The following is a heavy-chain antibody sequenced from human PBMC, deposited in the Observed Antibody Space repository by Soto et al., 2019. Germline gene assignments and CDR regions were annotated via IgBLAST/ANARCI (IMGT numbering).Heavy chain of an antibody. CDR2: INHSGST. D-gene: IGHD3-9*01. Sequence: SETLSLTCAVYGGSFSGYYWSWIRQPPGKGLEWIGEINHSGSTNYNPSLKSRVTISVDTSKNQFSLKLSSVTAADTAVYYCARGGPVLRYFDWLSNYYFDYWGQGTLVTVSS. J-gene: IGHJ4*02. CDR1: GGSFSGYY. CDR3: ARGGPVLRYFDWLSNYYFDY. V-gene: IGHV4-34*01.